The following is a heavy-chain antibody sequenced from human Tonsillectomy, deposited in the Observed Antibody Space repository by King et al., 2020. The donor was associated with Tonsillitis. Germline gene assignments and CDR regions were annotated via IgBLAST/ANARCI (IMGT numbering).Heavy chain of an antibody. CDR3: ARTYYYDSSGYYPEDAFDL. Sequence: QLVQSGAEVKKPGASVKVSCKASGYTFNGYYMHWVRQAPGQGLEWMGWISPNSGATNYAQKFQGRVTMTRDTSISTAYMELSRLRSDDSAVYYCARTYYYDSSGYYPEDAFDLWGQGTMVTVS. D-gene: IGHD3-22*01. J-gene: IGHJ3*01. CDR2: ISPNSGAT. V-gene: IGHV1-2*02. CDR1: GYTFNGYY.